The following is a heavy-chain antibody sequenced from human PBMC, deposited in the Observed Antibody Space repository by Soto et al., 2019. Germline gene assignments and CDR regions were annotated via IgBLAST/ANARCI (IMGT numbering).Heavy chain of an antibody. CDR2: INGSGGSR. Sequence: EVQLLESGGGLVQPGGSLRLSCAASGFTFSSYAMSWVRQAPGTGLEWVSAINGSGGSRYYADSVKGRFTISRDNSKNTLYLQMNSLRAADTAVYYCSKDGGVLLPDAFDIWGQGTMVTVSS. J-gene: IGHJ3*02. CDR1: GFTFSSYA. D-gene: IGHD1-26*01. CDR3: SKDGGVLLPDAFDI. V-gene: IGHV3-23*01.